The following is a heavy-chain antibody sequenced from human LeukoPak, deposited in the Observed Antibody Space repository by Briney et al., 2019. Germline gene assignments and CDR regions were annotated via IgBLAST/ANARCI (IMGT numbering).Heavy chain of an antibody. CDR1: GFTFSDYS. CDR3: AGEHCAGGVCYDLGTLDAFDI. Sequence: GGSLRLSCAASGFTFSDYSMNWVRQAPGKGLQWVSSISSSGTYIYYADSVKGRFTISRDNAETSLYLQMNSLRAEDTAVYYCAGEHCAGGVCYDLGTLDAFDIWGQGTMVTVSS. J-gene: IGHJ3*02. D-gene: IGHD2-8*02. V-gene: IGHV3-21*01. CDR2: ISSSGTYI.